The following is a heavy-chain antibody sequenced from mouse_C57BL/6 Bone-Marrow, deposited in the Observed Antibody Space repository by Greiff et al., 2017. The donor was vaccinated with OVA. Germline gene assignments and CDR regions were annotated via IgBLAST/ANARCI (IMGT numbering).Heavy chain of an antibody. CDR3: TRELLQYYYAMDY. D-gene: IGHD1-1*01. V-gene: IGHV5-9-1*02. CDR1: GFTFSSYA. CDR2: ISSGGDYI. J-gene: IGHJ4*01. Sequence: EVHLVESGEGLVKPGGSLKLSCAASGFTFSSYAMSWVRQTPEKRLEWVAYISSGGDYIYYADTVKGRFTISRDNARNTLYLQMSSLKSEDTAMYYCTRELLQYYYAMDYWGQGTSVTVSS.